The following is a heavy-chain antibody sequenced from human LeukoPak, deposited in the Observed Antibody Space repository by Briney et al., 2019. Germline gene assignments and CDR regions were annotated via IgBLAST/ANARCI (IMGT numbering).Heavy chain of an antibody. CDR3: AKDSPWGYYDSSGFDY. D-gene: IGHD3-22*01. CDR1: GFTFSSYG. Sequence: PGGSLRLSCAASGFTFSSYGMHWVRQAPGKGLEWVAFIRYDGSNKYYADSVKGRFTISRDNSKNTLYLQMNSLRAEDTAVYYCAKDSPWGYYDSSGFDYWGQGTLVTVSS. CDR2: IRYDGSNK. J-gene: IGHJ4*02. V-gene: IGHV3-30*02.